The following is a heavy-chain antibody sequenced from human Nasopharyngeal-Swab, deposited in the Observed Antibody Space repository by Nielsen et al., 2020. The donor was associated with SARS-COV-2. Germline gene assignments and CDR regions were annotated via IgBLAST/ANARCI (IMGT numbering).Heavy chain of an antibody. CDR3: ATYYYDSSGYWEGFDP. CDR1: GGSFSGYY. V-gene: IGHV4-59*01. Sequence: SDTLSLTCAVYGGSFSGYYWSWIRQPPGKGLEWIGSIYYSGRTHYTPSLKSRVTISVDTSKNQFSLKLSSVTAADTAVYYCATYYYDSSGYWEGFDPWGQGTLVTVSS. CDR2: IYYSGRT. D-gene: IGHD3-22*01. J-gene: IGHJ5*02.